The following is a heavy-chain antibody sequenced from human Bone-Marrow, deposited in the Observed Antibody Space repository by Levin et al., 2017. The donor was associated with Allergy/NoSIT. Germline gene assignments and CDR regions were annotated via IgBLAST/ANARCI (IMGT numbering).Heavy chain of an antibody. D-gene: IGHD1-26*01. V-gene: IGHV3-48*01. CDR1: GFTFSYYT. CDR3: ATLTEHADY. Sequence: GGSLRLSCEASGFTFSYYTMNWVRQVPGKALEWISFISSRSDTIYYADSVKGRFIISRDNVKNSVSLEMNSLRVEDTAVYYCATLTEHADYWGQGTLVSVSS. CDR2: ISSRSDTI. J-gene: IGHJ4*02.